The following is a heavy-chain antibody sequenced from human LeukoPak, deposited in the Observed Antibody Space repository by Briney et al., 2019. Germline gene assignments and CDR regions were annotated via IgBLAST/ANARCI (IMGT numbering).Heavy chain of an antibody. D-gene: IGHD3-3*01. CDR3: ARDRGITIFGVLTY. Sequence: ASVKVSCKASGYTFTSYDINWVRQATGQGLEWMGWMNPNSGNTGYAQKFQGRVTITRNTSISTAYMELSSLRSEDTAVYYCARDRGITIFGVLTYWGQGTLVTVSS. V-gene: IGHV1-8*03. CDR2: MNPNSGNT. J-gene: IGHJ4*02. CDR1: GYTFTSYD.